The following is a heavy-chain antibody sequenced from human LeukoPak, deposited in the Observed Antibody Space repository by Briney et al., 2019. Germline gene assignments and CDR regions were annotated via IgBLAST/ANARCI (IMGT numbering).Heavy chain of an antibody. Sequence: GGSLRLSCAASGFTFSSYAMSWVRQAPGKGLEWVSAISGSGGSTYYADSVKGRFTISRDNSKNTLYLQMNSLRAEDTAVYYCAKDLGRSGGSWRDAFDIWGQGTMVTVSS. CDR1: GFTFSSYA. V-gene: IGHV3-23*01. CDR2: ISGSGGST. J-gene: IGHJ3*02. CDR3: AKDLGRSGGSWRDAFDI. D-gene: IGHD2-15*01.